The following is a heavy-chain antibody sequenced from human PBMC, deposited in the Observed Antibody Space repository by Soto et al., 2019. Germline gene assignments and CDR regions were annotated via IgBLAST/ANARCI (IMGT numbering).Heavy chain of an antibody. CDR1: GYTFINFG. CDR2: ISTDKGYT. J-gene: IGHJ2*01. CDR3: ARDRDCGTGGNCHPEWYFDY. D-gene: IGHD2-8*02. Sequence: VQLVQAGDKVKEPGASVKVSCKPSGYTFINFGITSVRQAPGQELGWVGWISTDKGYTTYAEKFQGRVSMTADTATNTAFMDLSSLNSDDTAVYYCARDRDCGTGGNCHPEWYFDYWGRGTLVTVSS. V-gene: IGHV1-18*01.